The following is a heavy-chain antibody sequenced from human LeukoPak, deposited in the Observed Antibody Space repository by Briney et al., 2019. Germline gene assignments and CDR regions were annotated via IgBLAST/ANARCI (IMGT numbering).Heavy chain of an antibody. CDR1: GFTFSSYA. V-gene: IGHV3-23*01. D-gene: IGHD3-3*01. CDR3: AKDGYYDFWSGYDDAFDI. CDR2: ISGSGGST. Sequence: PGGSLRLSCAASGFTFSSYAMSWVRQAPGKGLEGVSAISGSGGSTYYADSVKGRFTISRDNAKNSLYLQMNSLRAEDTAVYYCAKDGYYDFWSGYDDAFDIWGQGTMVTVSS. J-gene: IGHJ3*02.